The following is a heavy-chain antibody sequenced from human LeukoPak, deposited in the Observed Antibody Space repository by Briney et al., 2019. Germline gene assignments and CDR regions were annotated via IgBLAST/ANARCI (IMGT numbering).Heavy chain of an antibody. D-gene: IGHD1-1*01. CDR1: GFSLSNYP. CDR2: ITTGGGT. Sequence: RGSLRLSCAASGFSLSNYPMSWVRQAPGQGREWVSAITTGGGTYYAGSVKGRFTISRDNSKNTLYLQMNSLRVEDTAVYYCAKEDFSDHTTGFGPWGQGTLVTVSS. CDR3: AKEDFSDHTTGFGP. V-gene: IGHV3-23*01. J-gene: IGHJ5*02.